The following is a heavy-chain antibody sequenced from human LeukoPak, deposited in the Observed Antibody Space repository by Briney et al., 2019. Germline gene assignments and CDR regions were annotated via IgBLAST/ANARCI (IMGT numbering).Heavy chain of an antibody. D-gene: IGHD3-16*01. CDR1: GYTFTSYY. CDR2: INPTGGST. CDR3: ARNLGVGDY. V-gene: IGHV1-46*01. Sequence: ASVKVSCKASGYTFTSYYMHWVRQAHGQGLEWMGIINPTGGSTNYAQKFQGRVTMTRDTSTSTVYMELSSLSSEDTAVYYCARNLGVGDYWGQGTLVTVSS. J-gene: IGHJ4*02.